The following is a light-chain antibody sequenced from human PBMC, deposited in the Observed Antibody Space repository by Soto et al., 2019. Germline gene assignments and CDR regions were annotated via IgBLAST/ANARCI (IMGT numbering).Light chain of an antibody. Sequence: QSALTQPASVSGSPGQSITNSCTGTSSDVGGYNSVSWYQQHPGKAPKLILYDVTDRPSGVSYRFSGSKSGNTASLTISGLQAADEADYFCSSFTSSMTNVFGSGTKVTVL. CDR2: DVT. CDR1: SSDVGGYNS. CDR3: SSFTSSMTNV. J-gene: IGLJ1*01. V-gene: IGLV2-14*01.